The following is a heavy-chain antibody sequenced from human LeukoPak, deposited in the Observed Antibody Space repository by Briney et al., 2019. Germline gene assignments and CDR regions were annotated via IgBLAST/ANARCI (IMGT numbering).Heavy chain of an antibody. J-gene: IGHJ3*02. Sequence: PGGSLRLSCAASGFTFSSYAMHWVRQAPGKGLEYVSAISSNGGSTYYANSVKGRFTISRDNSKNTLYLQMGSLRAEDMAVYYCAREKHVYDDAFDIWGQGTMVTVSS. CDR2: ISSNGGST. D-gene: IGHD5/OR15-5a*01. V-gene: IGHV3-64*01. CDR3: AREKHVYDDAFDI. CDR1: GFTFSSYA.